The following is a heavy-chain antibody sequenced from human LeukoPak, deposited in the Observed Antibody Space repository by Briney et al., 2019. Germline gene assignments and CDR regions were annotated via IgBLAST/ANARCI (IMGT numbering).Heavy chain of an antibody. J-gene: IGHJ4*02. V-gene: IGHV1-2*02. CDR2: INPNSGDT. D-gene: IGHD6-13*01. CDR3: ARLSSSWYLNLYYFDY. CDR1: GYTFSDYY. Sequence: GASVKVSCRASGYTFSDYYMNWVRQAPGQGLEWMGWINPNSGDTKYAQRFQGRVTMTRDTSISTASMELSRLRSDDTAVYYCARLSSSWYLNLYYFDYWGQGTLVTVSS.